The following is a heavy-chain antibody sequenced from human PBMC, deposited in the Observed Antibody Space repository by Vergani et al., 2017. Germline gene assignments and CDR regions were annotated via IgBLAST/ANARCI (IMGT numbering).Heavy chain of an antibody. Sequence: EVLLVLSGAEVKKPGATMKISCKVSGYTFTDHYMHWVKQAPGKGLEWMGLVDPEDGETIYAEKFKGRVIIAADTSTYTAHLELSSLRYEDTAVYYCATPQTVTTGGMEVWGQGTTVIVSS. J-gene: IGHJ6*02. CDR3: ATPQTVTTGGMEV. CDR1: GYTFTDHY. D-gene: IGHD4-17*01. CDR2: VDPEDGET. V-gene: IGHV1-69-2*01.